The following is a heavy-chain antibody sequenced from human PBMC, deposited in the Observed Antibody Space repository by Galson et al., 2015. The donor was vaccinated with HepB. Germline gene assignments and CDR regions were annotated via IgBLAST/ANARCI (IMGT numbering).Heavy chain of an antibody. Sequence: SLRLSCAASGFTFSSYSMNWVRQAPGKGLEWVSYISSSSSTIYYADSVKGRFTISRDNAKNSLYLQMNSLRDEDTAVYYCARDKGSGYLRAPGPRYYFDYWGQGTLVTVSS. CDR1: GFTFSSYS. D-gene: IGHD3-22*01. V-gene: IGHV3-48*02. J-gene: IGHJ4*02. CDR3: ARDKGSGYLRAPGPRYYFDY. CDR2: ISSSSSTI.